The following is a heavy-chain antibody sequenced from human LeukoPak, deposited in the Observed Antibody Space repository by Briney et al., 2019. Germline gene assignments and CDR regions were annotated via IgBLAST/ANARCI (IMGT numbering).Heavy chain of an antibody. CDR2: ITGNGGGT. Sequence: PGGSLTLSCTASGFTFSTYAMNWVRRAPGKGLEGVSSITGNGGGTKYADSVKGRFTISRDNSKITVYLQMNSLRAEDTAVYYCAKPGYADSQGGYLDYWGQGTLVTVSS. CDR3: AKPGYADSQGGYLDY. CDR1: GFTFSTYA. V-gene: IGHV3-23*01. J-gene: IGHJ4*02. D-gene: IGHD4-17*01.